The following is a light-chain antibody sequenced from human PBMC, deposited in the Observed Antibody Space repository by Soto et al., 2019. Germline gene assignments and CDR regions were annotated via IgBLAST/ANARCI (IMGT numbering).Light chain of an antibody. CDR2: SDD. J-gene: IGLJ3*02. Sequence: QSVLTQPPSASGTPGQRVTISCYGSSSNVGSNTVSWYQQLPGTAPKVLIYSDDQRPSGVPDRFSGSRSGSSASLAISGLQSGDEADYYCASWEDRLNGWVIGGGTKVTVL. CDR1: SSNVGSNT. V-gene: IGLV1-44*01. CDR3: ASWEDRLNGWV.